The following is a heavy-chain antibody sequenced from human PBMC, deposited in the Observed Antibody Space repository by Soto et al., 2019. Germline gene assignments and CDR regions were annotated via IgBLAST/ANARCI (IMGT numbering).Heavy chain of an antibody. CDR2: ISNSGST. CDR1: GGSISSGGYY. J-gene: IGHJ3*02. CDR3: AGSGDYEGGDI. D-gene: IGHD4-17*01. Sequence: QVQLQESGPGLVKPSQTLSLTCTVSGGSISSGGYYSSWIRQHPGKGLEWIGHISNSGSTYYNPSLESRVIISVDTSKKQFSLKMSSVTAADTAVYYCAGSGDYEGGDIWGQGTMVTVSS. V-gene: IGHV4-31*03.